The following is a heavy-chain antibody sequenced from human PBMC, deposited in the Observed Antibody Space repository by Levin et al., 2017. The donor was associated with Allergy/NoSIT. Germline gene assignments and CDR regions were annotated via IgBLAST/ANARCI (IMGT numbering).Heavy chain of an antibody. CDR3: ALMRVDKWSYDY. J-gene: IGHJ4*02. CDR2: IDWDDDK. Sequence: SGPTLVKPTQTLTLTCTFSGFSLSTSAMSVSWIRQPPGKALEWLARIDWDDDKYYSTSLKTRLTISKDTFRNQVVLTMTNMDPVDTATYFCALMRVDKWSYDYWGQGTLVTVSS. V-gene: IGHV2-70*11. D-gene: IGHD1-26*01. CDR1: GFSLSTSAMS.